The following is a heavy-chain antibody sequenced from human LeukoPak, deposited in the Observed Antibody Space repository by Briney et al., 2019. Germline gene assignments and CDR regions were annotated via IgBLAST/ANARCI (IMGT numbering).Heavy chain of an antibody. V-gene: IGHV4-39*07. CDR3: ARGSGYYTGIAAAGTIDY. CDR1: GGSISSSSYY. J-gene: IGHJ4*02. D-gene: IGHD3-3*01. CDR2: IYYSGST. Sequence: PSETLSLTCTVSGGSISSSSYYWGWIRQPPGKGLEWIGSIYYSGSTNYNPSLKSRVTISVDTSKNQISLKLSSVTAADTAVYYCARGSGYYTGIAAAGTIDYWGQGTLVTVSS.